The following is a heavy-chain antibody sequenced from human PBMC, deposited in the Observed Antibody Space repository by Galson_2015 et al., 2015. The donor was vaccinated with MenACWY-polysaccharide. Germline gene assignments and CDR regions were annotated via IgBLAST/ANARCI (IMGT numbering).Heavy chain of an antibody. CDR3: ASGGAAAGYLFDS. D-gene: IGHD6-13*01. V-gene: IGHV3-74*01. CDR2: INSDGSTT. CDR1: GFTFSSRW. Sequence: SLRLSCAASGFTFSSRWMHRVRQAPGKGLVWVSSINSDGSTTIYADSVSGRFTISRDNAKNTLCLQMNSLRAEDTAVYYCASGGAAAGYLFDSWGRGTLVTVSS. J-gene: IGHJ2*01.